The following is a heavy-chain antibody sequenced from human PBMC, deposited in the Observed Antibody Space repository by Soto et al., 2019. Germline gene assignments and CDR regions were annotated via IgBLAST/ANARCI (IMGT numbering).Heavy chain of an antibody. V-gene: IGHV4-4*02. CDR3: ARHPSDFWFDP. CDR2: SHQSGNT. Sequence: SETLSLTCAVSGVSISSHDWWTWVRQPPGKGLEWIGESHQSGNTNYNSSLESRVTISVDKSKNQFSLKLTSVTAADTAVYYCARHPSDFWFDPWGQGTLVTVSS. D-gene: IGHD2-21*02. CDR1: GVSISSHDW. J-gene: IGHJ5*02.